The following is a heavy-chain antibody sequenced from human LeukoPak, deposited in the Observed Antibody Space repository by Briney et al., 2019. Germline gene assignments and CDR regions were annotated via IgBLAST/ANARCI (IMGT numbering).Heavy chain of an antibody. V-gene: IGHV1-18*01. D-gene: IGHD6-13*01. Sequence: ASVKVSCKASGYTFTSYGISWVRQAPGQGLEWMGWISAYNANTNYAQKFQGRVTMTTDTSTSTAYMELRSLRSDDTAVYYCARGPGVIAAAGTGNWFDPWGQGTLVTVSS. CDR1: GYTFTSYG. J-gene: IGHJ5*02. CDR2: ISAYNANT. CDR3: ARGPGVIAAAGTGNWFDP.